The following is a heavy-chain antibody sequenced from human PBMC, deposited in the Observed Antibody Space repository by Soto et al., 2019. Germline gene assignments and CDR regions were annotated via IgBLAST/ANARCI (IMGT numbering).Heavy chain of an antibody. J-gene: IGHJ4*02. D-gene: IGHD2-21*02. CDR1: GGTFSSYA. CDR3: ARSAAYCGGDCYSLSGNFDY. Sequence: QVQLVQSGAEVKKPGSSVKVSCKASGGTFSSYAISWVRQAPGQGLEWMGGIIPICGTANYAQKFQGRVTINADESTSTAYMELSSLRSEDTAVYYCARSAAYCGGDCYSLSGNFDYWGQGTLVTVSS. CDR2: IIPICGTA. V-gene: IGHV1-69*01.